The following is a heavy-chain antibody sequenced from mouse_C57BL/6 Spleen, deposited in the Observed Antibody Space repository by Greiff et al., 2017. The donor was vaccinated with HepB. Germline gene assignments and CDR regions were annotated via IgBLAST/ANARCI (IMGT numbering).Heavy chain of an antibody. V-gene: IGHV5-17*01. J-gene: IGHJ1*03. CDR3: AKTFYYGSSYGYFDV. CDR1: GFTFSDYG. D-gene: IGHD1-1*01. Sequence: EVQLVESGGGLVKPGGSLKLSCAASGFTFSDYGMHWVRQAPEKGLEWVAYISSGSSTIYYADTVKGRFTISRDNAKNTLFLQMTSLRSEDTAMYYCAKTFYYGSSYGYFDVWGTGPTVTVSS. CDR2: ISSGSSTI.